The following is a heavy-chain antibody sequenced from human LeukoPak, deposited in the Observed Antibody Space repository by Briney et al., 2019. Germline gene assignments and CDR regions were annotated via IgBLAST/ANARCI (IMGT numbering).Heavy chain of an antibody. CDR2: INHSGST. CDR3: ARSPGRYYYYMDV. CDR1: GGSFSGYY. Sequence: SETLSLTCAVYGGSFSGYYWSWIRQPPGKGLEWIGEINHSGSTNYNPSLKSRVTISVDTSKNQFSLKLSSVTAADTAVYYCARSPGRYYYYMDVWGKGTTVTVSS. J-gene: IGHJ6*03. V-gene: IGHV4-34*01. D-gene: IGHD1-1*01.